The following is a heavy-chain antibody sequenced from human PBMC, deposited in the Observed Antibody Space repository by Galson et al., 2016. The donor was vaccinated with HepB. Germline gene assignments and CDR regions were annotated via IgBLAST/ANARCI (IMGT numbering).Heavy chain of an antibody. CDR3: GRDPHSSGWSGVMGYIDY. CDR2: ISYDGSKQ. Sequence: SLRLSCAASGFPFGSDAFHWVRQAPGKGLEWVVMISYDGSKQFYAASVKGRFTISRDNSKNTLFLEMNSLTAADTAVYFCGRDPHSSGWSGVMGYIDYWGQGTLVTVSS. CDR1: GFPFGSDA. V-gene: IGHV3-30-3*01. D-gene: IGHD6-19*01. J-gene: IGHJ4*02.